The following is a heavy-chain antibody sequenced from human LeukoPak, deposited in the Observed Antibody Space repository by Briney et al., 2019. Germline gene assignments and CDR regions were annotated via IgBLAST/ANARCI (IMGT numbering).Heavy chain of an antibody. D-gene: IGHD6-6*01. CDR2: IIPIFGTA. Sequence: ASVKVSCKASGCTFSSYAISWVRQAPGQGLEWMGGIIPIFGTANYAQKFQGRVTITADESTSTAYTELSSLRSEDTAVYYCATGIGLSSSEDYWGQGTLVTVSS. CDR3: ATGIGLSSSEDY. CDR1: GCTFSSYA. V-gene: IGHV1-69*13. J-gene: IGHJ4*02.